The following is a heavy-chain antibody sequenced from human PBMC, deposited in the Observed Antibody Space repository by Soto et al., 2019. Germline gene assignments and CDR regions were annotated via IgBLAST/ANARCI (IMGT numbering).Heavy chain of an antibody. CDR2: IYYSGST. V-gene: IGHV4-39*01. CDR3: ARHFVEQQLVPRYYYYYMDV. J-gene: IGHJ6*03. CDR1: GGSISSSSYY. D-gene: IGHD6-13*01. Sequence: SETLSLTCTVSGGSISSSSYYWGWIRQPPGKGLEWIGSIYYSGSTYYNPSLKSRVTISVDTSKNQFSLKLSSVTAADTAVYYCARHFVEQQLVPRYYYYYMDVWGKGTTVTVSS.